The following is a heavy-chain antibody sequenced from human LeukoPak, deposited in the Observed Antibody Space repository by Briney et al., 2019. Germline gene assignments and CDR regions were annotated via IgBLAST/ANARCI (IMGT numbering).Heavy chain of an antibody. CDR3: AREYYSSTSCYFGYSYGPFDY. D-gene: IGHD2-2*01. Sequence: PGGSLRLSCAASGFTFASSTMNWVRQAPGKGLEWVSSISSSSSYTYYADSVKGRFTISRDNAKNSLYLQMNSLRAEDTAVYYCAREYYSSTSCYFGYSYGPFDYWGQGTLVTVSS. CDR2: ISSSSSYT. CDR1: GFTFASST. J-gene: IGHJ4*02. V-gene: IGHV3-21*01.